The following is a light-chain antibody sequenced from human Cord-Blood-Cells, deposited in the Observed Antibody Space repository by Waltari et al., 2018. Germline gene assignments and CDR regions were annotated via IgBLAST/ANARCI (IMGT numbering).Light chain of an antibody. CDR1: SSDVGGYNY. J-gene: IGLJ2*01. CDR3: SSYTSSSTWV. Sequence: SPGQSITISCTGPSSDVGGYNYVSWYQQHPGKAPKLMIYDVSKRPSGVSNRFSGSKSGNTASLTISGLQAEDEADYYCSSYTSSSTWVFGGGTKLTVL. V-gene: IGLV2-14*04. CDR2: DVS.